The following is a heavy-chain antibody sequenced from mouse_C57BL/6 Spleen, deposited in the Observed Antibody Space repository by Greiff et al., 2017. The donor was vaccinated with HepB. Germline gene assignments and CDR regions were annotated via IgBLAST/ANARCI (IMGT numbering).Heavy chain of an antibody. V-gene: IGHV14-4*01. CDR3: TTGLLRPYAMDY. Sequence: VQLQQSGAELVRPGASVKLSCTASGFNIKDDYMHWVKQRPEQGLEWIGWIDPENGDTEYASKFQGKATITADTSSNTAYLQLSSLTSEDTAVYYCTTGLLRPYAMDYWGQGTSVTVSS. J-gene: IGHJ4*01. CDR1: GFNIKDDY. D-gene: IGHD2-12*01. CDR2: IDPENGDT.